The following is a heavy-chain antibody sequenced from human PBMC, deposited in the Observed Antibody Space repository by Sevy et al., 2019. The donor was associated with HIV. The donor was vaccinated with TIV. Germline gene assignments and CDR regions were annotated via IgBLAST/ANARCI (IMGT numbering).Heavy chain of an antibody. CDR2: ISAYNGNT. V-gene: IGHV1-18*01. Sequence: ASVKVSCRASGYTFRSYGISWVRQAPGQGLEWMGWISAYNGNTNYAQKFWARVTMTTDPSTSTAYMERRSLSYDDTAVYYCARALLQGVVTADSVNFMDVWGQGTPVTVSS. CDR3: ARALLQGVVTADSVNFMDV. D-gene: IGHD2-21*02. CDR1: GYTFRSYG. J-gene: IGHJ6*02.